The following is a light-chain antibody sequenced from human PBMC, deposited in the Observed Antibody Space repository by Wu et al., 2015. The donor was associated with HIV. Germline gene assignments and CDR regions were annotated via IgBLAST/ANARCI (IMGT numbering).Light chain of an antibody. V-gene: IGKV1-9*01. J-gene: IGKJ3*01. CDR3: QQLSNFPFT. Sequence: DIQLTQSPSFLSASIGDRVTITCRASQAISSYLVWYQQKAGKAPKLLIYAASTLQSGVPSRFSGSGSGTEFTLTVSSLQSDDFATYYCQQLSNFPFTFGPGTKVDIK. CDR1: QAISSY. CDR2: AAS.